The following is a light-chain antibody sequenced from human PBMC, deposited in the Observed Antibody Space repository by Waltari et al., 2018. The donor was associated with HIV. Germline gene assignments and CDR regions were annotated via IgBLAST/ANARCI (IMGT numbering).Light chain of an antibody. Sequence: EIVLTQSPATLSLSPGERATLSCRASQSVSSYLAWYQQQPGQAPRLLISDASNRATGIPARFSGSGSGTDFTLTISSLEPEDFAVYYCQQRSNWPPTFGGGTKVEIK. CDR1: QSVSSY. CDR3: QQRSNWPPT. CDR2: DAS. J-gene: IGKJ4*01. V-gene: IGKV3-11*01.